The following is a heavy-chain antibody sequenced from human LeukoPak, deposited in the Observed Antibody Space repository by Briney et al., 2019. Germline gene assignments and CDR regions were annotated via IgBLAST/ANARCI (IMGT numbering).Heavy chain of an antibody. Sequence: PSETLSLTCTVSSGSINSYYWNWIRQPPGKGLEWIGYVYYSENIYYGPSLKSRVTISVDTSKKQFSPKLNSVTAADTAVYYCAAGITGRTIDYWGQGTLVTVSS. J-gene: IGHJ4*02. V-gene: IGHV4-59*01. CDR2: VYYSENI. D-gene: IGHD1-20*01. CDR1: SGSINSYY. CDR3: AAGITGRTIDY.